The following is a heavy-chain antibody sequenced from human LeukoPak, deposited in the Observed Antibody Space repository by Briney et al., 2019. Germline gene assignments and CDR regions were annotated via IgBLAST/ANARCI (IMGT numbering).Heavy chain of an antibody. CDR2: IYYSGST. CDR3: ARAVTMVRFDP. D-gene: IGHD3-10*01. Sequence: ETLPLTCTVSGGSISSSSYYWGWIRQPPGKGLEWIGSIYYSGSTYYNPSLKSRVTISVDTSKNQFSLKLSSVTAADTAVYYCARAVTMVRFDPWGQGTLVTVSS. J-gene: IGHJ5*02. V-gene: IGHV4-39*07. CDR1: GGSISSSSYY.